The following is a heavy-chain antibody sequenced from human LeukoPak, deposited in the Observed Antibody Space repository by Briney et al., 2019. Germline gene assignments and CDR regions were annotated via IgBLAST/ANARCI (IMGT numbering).Heavy chain of an antibody. CDR3: ARGPGYCSSTSCPWDY. J-gene: IGHJ4*02. Sequence: ASVKVSCKASGYIFTAYYIHWVRQAPGQGLEWMGWINPNSDGTKYAQKFQGRVTMTRDTSISTAYMELSRLRSDDTAVHYCARGPGYCSSTSCPWDYWGQGTLVTVSS. CDR1: GYIFTAYY. D-gene: IGHD2-2*01. CDR2: INPNSDGT. V-gene: IGHV1-2*02.